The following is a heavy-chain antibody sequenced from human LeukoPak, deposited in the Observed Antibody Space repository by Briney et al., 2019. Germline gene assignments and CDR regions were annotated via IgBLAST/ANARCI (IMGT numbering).Heavy chain of an antibody. D-gene: IGHD1-26*01. CDR2: IYYSGST. Sequence: NSSETLSLTCTVSGGSISSYFWSWIRQPPGKGLEWIGYIYYSGSTNYNPSLKGRVTISVDTSKNQFSLKLSSVTAADTAVYYCARLPGATSNVDYWGQGTLVTVPS. CDR1: GGSISSYF. V-gene: IGHV4-59*08. CDR3: ARLPGATSNVDY. J-gene: IGHJ4*02.